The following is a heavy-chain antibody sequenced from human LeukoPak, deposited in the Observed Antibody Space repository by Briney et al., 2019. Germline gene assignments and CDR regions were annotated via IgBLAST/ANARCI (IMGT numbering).Heavy chain of an antibody. CDR2: IYYSGST. Sequence: SETLSLTCTVSGGSISSSSYYWGWIRQPPGKGLEWIGSIYYSGSTYYNPSLKSRVTISVDTSKNQFSLKLSSVTAADTAVYYRARVPLTGGATSAFDIWGQGTMVTVSS. J-gene: IGHJ3*02. V-gene: IGHV4-39*07. CDR3: ARVPLTGGATSAFDI. CDR1: GGSISSSSYY. D-gene: IGHD1-26*01.